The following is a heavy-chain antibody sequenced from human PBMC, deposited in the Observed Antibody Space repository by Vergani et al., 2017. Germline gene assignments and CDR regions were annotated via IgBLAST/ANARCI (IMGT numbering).Heavy chain of an antibody. CDR3: AGSHSTIFGGVNNWFDP. J-gene: IGHJ5*02. D-gene: IGHD3-3*01. CDR2: IYYSGST. CDR1: GGSISSYY. V-gene: IGHV4-59*01. Sequence: QVQLQESGPGLVKPSETLSLTCTVSGGSISSYYWSWIRQPPGKGLEWIGYIYYSGSTNYNPSLKSRVTISVDTSKNQFSLKLSSVTAADTAVYYCAGSHSTIFGGVNNWFDPWGQGTLVTVSS.